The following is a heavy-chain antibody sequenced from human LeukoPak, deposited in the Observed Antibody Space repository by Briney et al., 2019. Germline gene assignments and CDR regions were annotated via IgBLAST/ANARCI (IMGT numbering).Heavy chain of an antibody. CDR1: GFTFSGHN. J-gene: IGHJ4*02. Sequence: GGSLRLSCAASGFTFSGHNMNWVRQAPGKGLEWISFVSISSGTIYYADFVNGRFTISRDNAKNSLYLQMNSLRAEDTAVYYCARDHYGGNSGDFDYWGQGTLVTVSS. CDR2: VSISSGTI. V-gene: IGHV3-48*04. CDR3: ARDHYGGNSGDFDY. D-gene: IGHD4-23*01.